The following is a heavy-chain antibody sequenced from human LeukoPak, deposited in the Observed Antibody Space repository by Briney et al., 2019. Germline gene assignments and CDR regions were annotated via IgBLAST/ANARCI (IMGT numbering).Heavy chain of an antibody. CDR2: IWYDGTNK. Sequence: GGSLRLSCAASGFTFSSYGMHWFRQAPGKGLEWVAVIWYDGTNKYYADSVKGRFTISRDNSKNTLYLQMNSLRAEDTAVYYCASTSGWYEPIDYWGQGTLVTVSS. CDR3: ASTSGWYEPIDY. CDR1: GFTFSSYG. J-gene: IGHJ4*02. D-gene: IGHD6-19*01. V-gene: IGHV3-33*01.